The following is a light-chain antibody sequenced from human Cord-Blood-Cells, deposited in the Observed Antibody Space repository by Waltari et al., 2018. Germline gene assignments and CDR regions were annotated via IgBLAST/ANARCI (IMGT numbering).Light chain of an antibody. V-gene: IGKV3-15*01. CDR2: GAS. J-gene: IGKJ1*01. CDR1: QSVSSN. Sequence: EILMTQSPATQSVSPGERATLPCRASQSVSSNLAWYQQKPSQAPRLLIYGASTRATGIPARFSGSGSGTEFTLTISSLQSEDFAVYYCQQYNNWPLTFGQGTKVEIK. CDR3: QQYNNWPLT.